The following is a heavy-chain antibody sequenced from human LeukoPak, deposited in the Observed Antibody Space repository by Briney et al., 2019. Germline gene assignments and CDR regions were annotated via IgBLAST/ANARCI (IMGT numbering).Heavy chain of an antibody. V-gene: IGHV4-61*01. CDR1: GGSISSSSHY. CDR3: ARGSAPANM. CDR2: IYYSGST. J-gene: IGHJ4*02. D-gene: IGHD6-13*01. Sequence: SETLSLTCTVSGGSISSSSHYWSWIRQPPGKGLEWIGYIYYSGSTNYNPSLKSRVTISVDTSKNQFSLKLRSVTAADTAVYYCARGSAPANMWGQGTLVTVSS.